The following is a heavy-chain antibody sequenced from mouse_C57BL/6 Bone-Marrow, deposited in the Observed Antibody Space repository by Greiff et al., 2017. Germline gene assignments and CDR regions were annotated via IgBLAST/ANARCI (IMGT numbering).Heavy chain of an antibody. CDR1: GYTFTSYW. J-gene: IGHJ4*01. Sequence: QVQLQQSGAELVKPGASVKLSCKASGYTFTSYWMQWVKQRPGQGLEWIGEIDPSDSYTNYNQKFKGKATLTVDTSSSTAYMQLSSLTSEDSAVYYCARLLDYGLNYWGQGTSVTVSS. V-gene: IGHV1-50*01. CDR2: IDPSDSYT. CDR3: ARLLDYGLNY. D-gene: IGHD2-4*01.